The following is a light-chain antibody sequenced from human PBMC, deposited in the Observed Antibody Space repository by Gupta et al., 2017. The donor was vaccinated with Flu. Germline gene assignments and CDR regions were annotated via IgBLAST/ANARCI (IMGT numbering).Light chain of an antibody. CDR2: DVS. Sequence: QSALTQPASVSGSPGQSITISCTGTSSDVGGYDSVSWYQQHPGKTPKVMIYDVSNRPPGVSNRFSGSKSGNTASLTISGLQAEDEADYYCSSYTDSHTLLFGGGTKLTVL. V-gene: IGLV2-14*01. J-gene: IGLJ2*01. CDR3: SSYTDSHTLL. CDR1: SSDVGGYDS.